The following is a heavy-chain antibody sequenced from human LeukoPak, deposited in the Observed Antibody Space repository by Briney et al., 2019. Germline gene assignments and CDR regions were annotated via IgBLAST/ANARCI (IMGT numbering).Heavy chain of an antibody. CDR1: GFTFSSYE. CDR3: ARVQSDYDFWSGYYKYLDY. D-gene: IGHD3-3*01. V-gene: IGHV3-48*03. J-gene: IGHJ4*02. CDR2: IGSSGSTI. Sequence: GGSLRLSCAASGFTFSSYEMNWVRQAPGKGLEWVSYIGSSGSTIYYADSVKGRFTISRDNAKNSLYLQMNSLRAEDTAVYYCARVQSDYDFWSGYYKYLDYWGQGTLVTVSS.